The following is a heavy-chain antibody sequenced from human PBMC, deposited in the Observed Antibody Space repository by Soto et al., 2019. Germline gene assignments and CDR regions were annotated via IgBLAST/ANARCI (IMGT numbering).Heavy chain of an antibody. J-gene: IGHJ6*02. CDR3: AAPRDEYGSGVSWFTYGMDI. CDR1: GFTFSHFA. CDR2: LDGAGGST. Sequence: GSLRLSCLASGFTFSHFAMTWVRHVPGRGLEWVASLDGAGGSTYYAESVRGRFSISRDNSQNTLFLQMKRLTVDDTAIYYCAAPRDEYGSGVSWFTYGMDIWGQGTTVTVSS. V-gene: IGHV3-23*01. D-gene: IGHD3-10*01.